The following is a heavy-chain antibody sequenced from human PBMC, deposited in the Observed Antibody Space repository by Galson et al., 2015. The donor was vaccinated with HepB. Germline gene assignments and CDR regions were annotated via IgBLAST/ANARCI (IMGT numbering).Heavy chain of an antibody. CDR2: IYYSGST. D-gene: IGHD2-2*03. Sequence: SETLSLTCTVSGGSISSSSYYWGWIRQPPGKGLEWIGSIYYSGSTYYNPSLKSRVTMSADTSKNHFSLKLSSVTAADTAVYYCARYGYYFFDYWGQGRLVTVSS. CDR3: ARYGYYFFDY. J-gene: IGHJ4*02. CDR1: GGSISSSSYY. V-gene: IGHV4-39*02.